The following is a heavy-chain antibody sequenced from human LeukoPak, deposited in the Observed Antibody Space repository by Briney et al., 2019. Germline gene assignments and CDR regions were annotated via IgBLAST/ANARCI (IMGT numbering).Heavy chain of an antibody. V-gene: IGHV4-59*01. J-gene: IGHJ5*02. CDR3: ARGTQLWLPTNWFDP. Sequence: SETLSLTCTVSGGSISSFYWSWIRQPPGKGLEYIGYIYNSGSTNYSPSLKSRVTISVDTSRNQFSLKLSSVTAADTAVYYCARGTQLWLPTNWFDPWGQGTLVTVSS. CDR1: GGSISSFY. CDR2: IYNSGST. D-gene: IGHD5-18*01.